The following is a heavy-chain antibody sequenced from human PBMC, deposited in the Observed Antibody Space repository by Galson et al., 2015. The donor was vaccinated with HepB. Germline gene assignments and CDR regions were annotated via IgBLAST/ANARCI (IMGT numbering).Heavy chain of an antibody. CDR1: GGTFSSSA. Sequence: SVKVSCKASGGTFSSSAISWVRQAPGQGLEWKGGINPNSGGTNYAQKFQGRVTMTSDTSISTAYMALSRLRSDDTVVYYCARARVDIVATIEGDAFDIWGQWTMVTVSS. J-gene: IGHJ3*02. CDR2: INPNSGGT. CDR3: ARARVDIVATIEGDAFDI. D-gene: IGHD5-12*01. V-gene: IGHV1-2*05.